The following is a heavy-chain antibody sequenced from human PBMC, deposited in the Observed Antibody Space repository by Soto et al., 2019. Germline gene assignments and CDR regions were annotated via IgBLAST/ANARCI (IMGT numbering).Heavy chain of an antibody. J-gene: IGHJ4*02. CDR2: ISGSGGST. CDR3: AKDSVDIRTSCYRCGGDY. Sequence: EVQLLESGGGLVQPGGSRRLSCAASGFTFSSYAMSWVRQAPGKGLEWVSAISGSGGSTYYADSVKGRFTISRDNSKNTLYLQMNSLRAEDTAVYYCAKDSVDIRTSCYRCGGDYWGQGTLVTVSS. D-gene: IGHD2-2*01. CDR1: GFTFSSYA. V-gene: IGHV3-23*01.